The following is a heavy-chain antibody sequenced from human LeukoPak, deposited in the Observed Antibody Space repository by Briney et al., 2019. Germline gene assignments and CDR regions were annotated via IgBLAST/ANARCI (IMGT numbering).Heavy chain of an antibody. Sequence: GGSLRLSCAASGFTFSSYSMNWVRQAPGKGLEWVSYISSSSSTIYYADSVKGRFTISRDNAKNSLYLQMNSLRAEDTAVYYCARPKYYDFWSGYSDAFDIWGQGTMVTVSP. D-gene: IGHD3-3*01. J-gene: IGHJ3*02. V-gene: IGHV3-48*01. CDR1: GFTFSSYS. CDR3: ARPKYYDFWSGYSDAFDI. CDR2: ISSSSSTI.